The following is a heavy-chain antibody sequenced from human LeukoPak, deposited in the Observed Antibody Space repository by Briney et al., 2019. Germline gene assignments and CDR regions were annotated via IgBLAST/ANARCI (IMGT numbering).Heavy chain of an antibody. CDR2: INPNSSGT. CDR3: ARGTGGSRSIAVAGRGYFQH. D-gene: IGHD6-19*01. J-gene: IGHJ1*01. Sequence: GASVKVSCKASGYTFTGYYMHWVRQAPGQGLEWMGWINPNSSGTHYAQKFQGRVTMTRDTSISTAYMELSRLRSDDTAVYYCARGTGGSRSIAVAGRGYFQHWGQGTLVTVSS. CDR1: GYTFTGYY. V-gene: IGHV1-2*02.